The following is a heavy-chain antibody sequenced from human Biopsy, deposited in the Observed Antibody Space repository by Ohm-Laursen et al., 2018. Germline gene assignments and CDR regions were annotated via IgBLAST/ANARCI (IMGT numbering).Heavy chain of an antibody. J-gene: IGHJ6*02. CDR1: GESSSGYF. CDR3: VRGVDYYDPYHYYALDV. V-gene: IGHV4-34*01. Sequence: SETLSLTCAVNGESSSGYFWNWIRQSPGKGLEWIGEINHRGSTNYNPSLKSRVTISVDTSKNQFSLKLRSVTAADTAVYYCVRGVDYYDPYHYYALDVWGQGTTVTVSS. CDR2: INHRGST. D-gene: IGHD3-22*01.